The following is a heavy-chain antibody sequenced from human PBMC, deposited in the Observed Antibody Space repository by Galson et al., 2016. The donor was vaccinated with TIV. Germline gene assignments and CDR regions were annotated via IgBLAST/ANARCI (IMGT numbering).Heavy chain of an antibody. CDR2: ISFTGGST. V-gene: IGHV3-23*01. Sequence: SLRLSCAASGFNFTTYAMNWVRQAPGKGLEWVSSISFTGGSTYYADSVKGRFTISRDKSKTTVYLQMNRLRTDDTATYFCAKDRLKTVFGAGSFDFWGQGTRLTVSS. J-gene: IGHJ4*02. CDR1: GFNFTTYA. CDR3: AKDRLKTVFGAGSFDF. D-gene: IGHD3-3*01.